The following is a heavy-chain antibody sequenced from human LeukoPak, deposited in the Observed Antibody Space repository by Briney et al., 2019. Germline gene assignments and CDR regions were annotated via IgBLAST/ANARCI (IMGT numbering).Heavy chain of an antibody. Sequence: GKSLRLSCAASGFTFSSYAMSWVRQALGKGLEWVSAISGSGGSTYYADSVKGRFTISRDNSKNTLYLQMNSLRAEDTAVYYCAKSGYGDYPYYFDYWGQGTLVTVSS. V-gene: IGHV3-23*01. CDR1: GFTFSSYA. J-gene: IGHJ4*02. CDR3: AKSGYGDYPYYFDY. D-gene: IGHD4-17*01. CDR2: ISGSGGST.